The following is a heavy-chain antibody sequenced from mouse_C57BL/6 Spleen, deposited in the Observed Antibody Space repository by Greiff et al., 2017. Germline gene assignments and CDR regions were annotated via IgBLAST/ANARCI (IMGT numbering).Heavy chain of an antibody. CDR3: ARWLLPDWYFDV. J-gene: IGHJ1*03. D-gene: IGHD2-3*01. V-gene: IGHV1-53*01. CDR1: GYTFTSYW. CDR2: INPSNGGT. Sequence: VQLQQPGTELVKPGASVKLSCKAYGYTFTSYWMHWVKQRPGQGLEWIGNINPSNGGTNYNEKFKSKATLTVDKSSSTSYMQLSSLTSEDSAVYDCARWLLPDWYFDVWGTGTTVTVSS.